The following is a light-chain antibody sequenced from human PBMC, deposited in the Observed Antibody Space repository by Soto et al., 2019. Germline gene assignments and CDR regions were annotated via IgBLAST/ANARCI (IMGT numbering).Light chain of an antibody. Sequence: QSALTQPASVSGSPGQSITISCTGTSSDVGGYNYVSWYQQHPGKAPKLMIYDVSNRPSGVSNRFSGSWSGNTALTISGLQAEDEADYYCSSYTSSSTVVFGGGTKLTVL. V-gene: IGLV2-14*01. CDR1: SSDVGGYNY. CDR3: SSYTSSSTVV. J-gene: IGLJ2*01. CDR2: DVS.